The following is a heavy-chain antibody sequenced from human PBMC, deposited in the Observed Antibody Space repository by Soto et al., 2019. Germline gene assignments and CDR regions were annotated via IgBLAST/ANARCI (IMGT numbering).Heavy chain of an antibody. D-gene: IGHD2-15*01. CDR2: IYYSGST. Sequence: SETLSLTCTVSGGSISSGGYYWSWIRQHPGKGLEWIGYIYYSGSTYYNPSLKSRVTISVDTSKNQFSLKLSSVTAADTAVYYCAREKVLSYCSGGSCYSYFDYWGQGTLVTVSS. V-gene: IGHV4-31*03. CDR3: AREKVLSYCSGGSCYSYFDY. CDR1: GGSISSGGYY. J-gene: IGHJ4*02.